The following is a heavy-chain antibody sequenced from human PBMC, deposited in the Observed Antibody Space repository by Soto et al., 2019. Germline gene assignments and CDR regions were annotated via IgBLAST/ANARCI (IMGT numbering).Heavy chain of an antibody. CDR1: GGSISSYY. CDR2: IYYSGST. D-gene: IGHD4-17*01. V-gene: IGHV4-59*01. Sequence: ASETLSLTCTVSGGSISSYYWSWIRQPPGKGLEWIGYIYYSGSTNYNPSLKSRVTISVDTSKNQFSLKLSSVTAADTAVYYCAVGGYGDPFDYWGQGTLVTVSS. J-gene: IGHJ4*02. CDR3: AVGGYGDPFDY.